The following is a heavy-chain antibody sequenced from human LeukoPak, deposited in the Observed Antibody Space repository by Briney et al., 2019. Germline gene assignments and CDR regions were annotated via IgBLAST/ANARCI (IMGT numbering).Heavy chain of an antibody. CDR1: SGSISSYY. Sequence: PSETLSLTCTVSSGSISSYYWGWIRQPPGKGLEWIGYIYDSGSTNYNPSLKSRVTISVDTSKKQFSLKLTSVTAADTAVYYCARGPTYYDSIGYPTYYFDYWGQGTLVTVSS. CDR3: ARGPTYYDSIGYPTYYFDY. CDR2: IYDSGST. D-gene: IGHD3-22*01. J-gene: IGHJ4*02. V-gene: IGHV4-59*01.